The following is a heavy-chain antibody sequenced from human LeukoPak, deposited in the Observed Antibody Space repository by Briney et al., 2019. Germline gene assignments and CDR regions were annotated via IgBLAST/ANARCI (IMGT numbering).Heavy chain of an antibody. CDR2: IKQDGSEK. J-gene: IGHJ4*02. D-gene: IGHD3/OR15-3a*01. CDR3: ATSYDMGWLIGY. Sequence: GGSLRLPCAASGFTFGDTWMNWVRQVPGQGLEWVANIKQDGSEKFYVASVKGRFTISRDNGKSSLYLRMNSLRAEDTALYYCATSYDMGWLIGYWGQGTLVTVSS. V-gene: IGHV3-7*03. CDR1: GFTFGDTW.